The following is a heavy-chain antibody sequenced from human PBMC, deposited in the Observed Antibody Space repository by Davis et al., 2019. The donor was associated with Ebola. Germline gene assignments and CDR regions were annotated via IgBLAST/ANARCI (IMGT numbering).Heavy chain of an antibody. CDR3: AREGNLYYYYYYMDV. CDR2: ISYDGSNK. D-gene: IGHD1-14*01. J-gene: IGHJ6*03. Sequence: PGGSLRLSCAASGFTFSSYAMHWVRQAPGKGLEWVAVISYDGSNKYYADSVKGRFTISRDNSKNTLYLQMNSLRAEDTAVYYCAREGNLYYYYYYMDVWGKGTTVTVSS. CDR1: GFTFSSYA. V-gene: IGHV3-30-3*01.